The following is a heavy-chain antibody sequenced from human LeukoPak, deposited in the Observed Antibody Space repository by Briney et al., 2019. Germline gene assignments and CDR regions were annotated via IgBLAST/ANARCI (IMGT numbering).Heavy chain of an antibody. Sequence: EGSLRLSCAASGFTFSSYAMSWVRQAPGKGLEWVSAISGSGGSTYYADSVKGRFTISRDNSKNTLYLQMNSLRAEDTAVYYCAKGLGIAAAGSSFDYWGQGTLVTVSS. D-gene: IGHD6-13*01. V-gene: IGHV3-23*01. CDR2: ISGSGGST. CDR1: GFTFSSYA. J-gene: IGHJ4*02. CDR3: AKGLGIAAAGSSFDY.